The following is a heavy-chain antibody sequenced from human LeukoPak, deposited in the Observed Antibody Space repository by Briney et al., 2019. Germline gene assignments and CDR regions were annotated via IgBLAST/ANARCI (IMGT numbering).Heavy chain of an antibody. J-gene: IGHJ4*02. Sequence: PSETLSLTCTVSGGSISSSSNYWGWIRQPPGKGLECIGTIYSNGDTYYNPSLRGRVTISVDTSKDQFSLKLSSVTAADTAVYYCARSRIYGGNYFDYWGQGTLVTVSS. CDR1: GGSISSSSNY. CDR2: IYSNGDT. D-gene: IGHD3-10*01. CDR3: ARSRIYGGNYFDY. V-gene: IGHV4-39*01.